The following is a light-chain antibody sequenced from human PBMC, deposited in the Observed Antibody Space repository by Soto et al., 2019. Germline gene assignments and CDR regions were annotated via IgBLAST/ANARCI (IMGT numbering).Light chain of an antibody. CDR3: QHYNSYSEA. J-gene: IGKJ1*01. Sequence: DIQMTQSPSTLSGSVGDRVTITCRASQTISSWLAWYQQKPGKAPKLLIYKASTLKSGGPSRFSGSGSGTEFTLTISSLQPDDFATYYCQHYNSYSEAFGKGTKVDIK. CDR1: QTISSW. CDR2: KAS. V-gene: IGKV1-5*03.